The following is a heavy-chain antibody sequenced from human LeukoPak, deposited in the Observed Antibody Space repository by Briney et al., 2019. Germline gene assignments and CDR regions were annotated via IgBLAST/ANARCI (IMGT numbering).Heavy chain of an antibody. Sequence: SGPTLASHTQTLTLTCTFSGFSLPTRGMCVSWIRQPPRKALEWLARLDWDDAKYYSTSLETRLTISKDTSKNQVVLTMTNMDAVDTATYYCARIPRSSGLYFDYWGQGTLVTVA. CDR1: GFSLPTRGMC. D-gene: IGHD6-19*01. V-gene: IGHV2-70*11. CDR3: ARIPRSSGLYFDY. J-gene: IGHJ4*02. CDR2: LDWDDAK.